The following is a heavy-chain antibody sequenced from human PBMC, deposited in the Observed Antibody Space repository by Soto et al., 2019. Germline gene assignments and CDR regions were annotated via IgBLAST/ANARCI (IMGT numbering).Heavy chain of an antibody. D-gene: IGHD3-10*01. CDR3: ARGPSSRITMVRGVYYYGMDV. J-gene: IGHJ6*02. CDR1: GYTFTSYD. V-gene: IGHV1-8*01. CDR2: MNPNSGNT. Sequence: ASVKVSCKASGYTFTSYDINWVRQATGQGLEWMGWMNPNSGNTGYAQKFQGRVTTTRNTSISTAYMELSSLRSEDTAVYYCARGPSSRITMVRGVYYYGMDVWGQGTTVTVSS.